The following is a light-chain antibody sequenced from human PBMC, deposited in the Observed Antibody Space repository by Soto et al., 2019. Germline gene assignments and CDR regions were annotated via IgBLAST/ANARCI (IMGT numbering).Light chain of an antibody. Sequence: EFVLPHSPGTLSFSPWEIATLSCRASQSVSSNYLAWYQQKPVQATRLLIYGASTRATGIPARISSSGCGREDTPPTSSLVFRDSVVYYCRQYNNSTPWTFGQGTKVDIK. CDR3: RQYNNSTPWT. V-gene: IGKV3D-15*01. J-gene: IGKJ1*01. CDR2: GAS. CDR1: QSVSSN.